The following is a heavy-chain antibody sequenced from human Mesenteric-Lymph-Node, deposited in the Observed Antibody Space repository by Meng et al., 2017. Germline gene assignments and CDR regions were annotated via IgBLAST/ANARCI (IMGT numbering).Heavy chain of an antibody. Sequence: QVQLQQWGAGLLKPSETLSLTCAVHGGSFSGYYWSWIRQPPGKGLEWIGENNHRGSTNYNPFLKSRVTISVEKLKNQFSLKLSSVTAADTAVYYCARGGGNSWYIDYWGQGTLVTVSS. CDR1: GGSFSGYY. D-gene: IGHD6-13*01. J-gene: IGHJ4*02. CDR3: ARGGGNSWYIDY. V-gene: IGHV4-34*01. CDR2: NNHRGST.